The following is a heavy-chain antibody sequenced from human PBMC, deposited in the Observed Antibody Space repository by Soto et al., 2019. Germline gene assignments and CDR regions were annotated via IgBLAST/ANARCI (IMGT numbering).Heavy chain of an antibody. CDR2: INPNSGGT. CDR1: GYTFTGYY. CDR3: ARGANSSGWYWGGFDY. J-gene: IGHJ4*02. Sequence: QVQLVQSGAEVKKPGASVKVSCKASGYTFTGYYMHWVRQAPGQGLEWMGWINPNSGGTNYAQKFQGWVTMTRDPSISTAYMELSRLRSDDTAVYYCARGANSSGWYWGGFDYWGQGTLVTVSS. V-gene: IGHV1-2*04. D-gene: IGHD6-19*01.